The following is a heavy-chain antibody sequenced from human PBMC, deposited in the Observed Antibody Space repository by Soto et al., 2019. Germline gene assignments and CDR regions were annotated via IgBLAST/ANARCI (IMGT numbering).Heavy chain of an antibody. CDR3: ARISWSSTLSDY. V-gene: IGHV4-39*01. J-gene: IGHJ4*02. CDR2: IYYSGST. D-gene: IGHD2-8*02. CDR1: GGSISSSSYY. Sequence: LSLTCTVSGGSISSSSYYWGWIRQPPGKGLEWIGSIYYSGSTYYNPSLKSRVTISVDTSKNQFSLKLSSVTAADTAVYYCARISWSSTLSDYWGQGTLVTVSS.